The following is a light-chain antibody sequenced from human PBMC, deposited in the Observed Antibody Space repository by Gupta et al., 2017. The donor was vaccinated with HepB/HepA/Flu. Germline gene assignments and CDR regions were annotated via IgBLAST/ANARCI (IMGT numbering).Light chain of an antibody. Sequence: QLALTQSPSASASLRASVKLTCTLSSGHSSDAVAWHQQQPEKGPRYLMRLNNDGSHIKGDGIPDRFSGSSSGAERYLTISKLQSEDEADYYCQAWDTGILVFGTGTTVTVL. J-gene: IGLJ1*01. CDR2: LNNDGSH. CDR1: SGHSSDA. V-gene: IGLV4-69*01. CDR3: QAWDTGILV.